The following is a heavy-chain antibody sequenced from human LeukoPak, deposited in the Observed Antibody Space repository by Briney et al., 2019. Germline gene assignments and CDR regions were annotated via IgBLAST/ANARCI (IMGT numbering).Heavy chain of an antibody. J-gene: IGHJ4*02. CDR2: IIPIFGTA. D-gene: IGHD3-22*01. Sequence: SVKVSCKASGGTFSSYAISWVRQAPGQGLEWMGGIIPIFGTANYAQKFQGRVTITADESTSTAYMELSRLRSDDTAVYYCARGREWLLLSWGQGTLVTVSS. CDR1: GGTFSSYA. CDR3: ARGREWLLLS. V-gene: IGHV1-69*13.